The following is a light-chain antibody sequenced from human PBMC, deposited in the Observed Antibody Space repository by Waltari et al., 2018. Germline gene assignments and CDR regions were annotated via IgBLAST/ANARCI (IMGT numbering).Light chain of an antibody. CDR1: QGISSY. CDR3: QQRNSYPYS. J-gene: IGKJ2*03. CDR2: KAS. V-gene: IGKV1-9*01. Sequence: DIQLTQSPSSMSASVGDRVTITCRASQGISSYLAWDQQKPGKAPKLLIYKASSLQSGVPSRFSGSGSGTEFTLTISSLQPEDFAVYYCQQRNSYPYSFGQGTKVEIK.